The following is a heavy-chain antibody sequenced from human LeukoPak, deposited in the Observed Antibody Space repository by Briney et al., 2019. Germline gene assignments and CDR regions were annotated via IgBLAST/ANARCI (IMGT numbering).Heavy chain of an antibody. CDR3: ARGKWELPSYYFDY. J-gene: IGHJ4*02. D-gene: IGHD1-26*01. Sequence: PGGSLRLSCAASGFTFSSYSMNWVRQAPGKGLEWVSSISSSSSYIYYADSVKGRFTISRDNAKNSLYLQMNSLRAEDTAVYYCARGKWELPSYYFDYWGQGTLVTVSS. V-gene: IGHV3-21*01. CDR1: GFTFSSYS. CDR2: ISSSSSYI.